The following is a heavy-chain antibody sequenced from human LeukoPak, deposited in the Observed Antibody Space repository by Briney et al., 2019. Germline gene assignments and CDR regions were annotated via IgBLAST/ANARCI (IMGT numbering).Heavy chain of an antibody. Sequence: GRSLRLSCAASGFTFSSYAMHWVRQAPGKGLEWVAVISYDGSNKYYADSVKGRFTISRDNSKNTLYLQMNGLRAEDTAVYYCAKDPAYYDFWSGYSNYFDYWGQGTLVTVSS. CDR1: GFTFSSYA. CDR2: ISYDGSNK. D-gene: IGHD3-3*01. J-gene: IGHJ4*02. V-gene: IGHV3-30*04. CDR3: AKDPAYYDFWSGYSNYFDY.